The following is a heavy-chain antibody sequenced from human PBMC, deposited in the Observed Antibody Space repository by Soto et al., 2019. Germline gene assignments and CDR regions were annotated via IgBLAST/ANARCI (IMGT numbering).Heavy chain of an antibody. CDR3: ARDRGAGDYYYGMDV. CDR1: GFTFSSYG. V-gene: IGHV3-33*01. Sequence: GGSLRLSCAASGFTFSSYGMYWVRQAPGKGLEWVALIWYDGSKKYYANSVKGRFTISRDNSKNTLYLQMNSLRAEDTAVYYCARDRGAGDYYYGMDVWGQGTTVTVSS. J-gene: IGHJ6*02. D-gene: IGHD1-1*01. CDR2: IWYDGSKK.